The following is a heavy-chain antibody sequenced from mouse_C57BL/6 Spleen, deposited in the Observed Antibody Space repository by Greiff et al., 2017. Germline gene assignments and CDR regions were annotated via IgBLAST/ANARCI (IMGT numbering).Heavy chain of an antibody. Sequence: VKLQESGPGLVAPSQSLSITCTVSGFSFTSYGVHWVRQPPGKGLEWLVVIRSDGSTTYNSALKSRLSISKDNSKSQVFLKMNSLQTDDTAMYYCARHTGHRGYFDVWGTGTTVTVSS. CDR2: IRSDGST. CDR1: GFSFTSYG. D-gene: IGHD2-14*01. V-gene: IGHV2-6-1*01. J-gene: IGHJ1*03. CDR3: ARHTGHRGYFDV.